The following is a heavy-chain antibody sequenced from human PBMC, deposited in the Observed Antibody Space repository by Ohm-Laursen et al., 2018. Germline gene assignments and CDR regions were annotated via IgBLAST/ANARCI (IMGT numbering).Heavy chain of an antibody. J-gene: IGHJ5*02. CDR3: ARGLWWFDP. CDR2: IYHSGST. V-gene: IGHV4-38-2*01. CDR1: GYSISSGYF. Sequence: SDTLSLTCAVSGYSISSGYFWGWIRQPPGKGLEWIGTIYHSGSTYYNPSLKSRVTISVDTSKNRFSLKLSSVTAADTALYYCARGLWWFDPWGQGTLVTVSS.